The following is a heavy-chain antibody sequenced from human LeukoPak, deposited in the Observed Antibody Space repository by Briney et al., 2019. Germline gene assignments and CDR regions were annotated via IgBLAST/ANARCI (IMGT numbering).Heavy chain of an antibody. CDR2: IIPILGIA. J-gene: IGHJ4*02. CDR3: AREIRYSSGWYFGY. CDR1: GGTFSSYA. Sequence: SVKVSCKASGGTFSSYAISWVRQAPGQGLEWMGRIIPILGIANYAQKFQGRVTITAGKSTSTAYMELSSLRSEDTAVYYCAREIRYSSGWYFGYWGQGTLVTVSS. D-gene: IGHD6-19*01. V-gene: IGHV1-69*04.